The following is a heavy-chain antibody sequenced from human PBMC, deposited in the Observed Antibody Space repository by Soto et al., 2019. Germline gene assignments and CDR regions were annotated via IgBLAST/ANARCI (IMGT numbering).Heavy chain of an antibody. Sequence: SETLSLTCAVYGGSFSGYYWSWIRQPPGKGLEWIGEINHSGSTNYNPSLKSRVTISVDTSKNQFSLKLSSVTAADTAVYYCARGLGRVLRFLEWFRWFDPWGQGTLVTVSS. J-gene: IGHJ5*02. CDR3: ARGLGRVLRFLEWFRWFDP. CDR2: INHSGST. V-gene: IGHV4-34*01. D-gene: IGHD3-3*01. CDR1: GGSFSGYY.